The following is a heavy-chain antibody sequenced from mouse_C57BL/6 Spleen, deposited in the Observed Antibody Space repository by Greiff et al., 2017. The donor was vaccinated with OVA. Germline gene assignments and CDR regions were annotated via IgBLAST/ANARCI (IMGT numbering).Heavy chain of an antibody. V-gene: IGHV1-69*01. Sequence: QVQLQQPGAELVMPGASVKLSCKASGYTFTSYWMHWVKQRPGQGLEWIGEIDPSDSYTNYNQKFKGTSTLTVDKSSSTAYMQLSSLTSEDSAVYYCARFGVTTVETRYFDVWGTGTTVTVSS. CDR1: GYTFTSYW. D-gene: IGHD1-1*01. J-gene: IGHJ1*03. CDR2: IDPSDSYT. CDR3: ARFGVTTVETRYFDV.